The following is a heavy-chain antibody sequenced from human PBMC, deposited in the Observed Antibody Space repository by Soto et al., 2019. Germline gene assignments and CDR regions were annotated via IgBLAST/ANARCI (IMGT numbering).Heavy chain of an antibody. Sequence: WGCLRLSCIASVFTFNNYGMNSVRQAPGKGLDLAPATTAIGDGRSYADSLKGRFTISRDNSKNTLFLQMDSLRGEDAAVYYCAKTILEVAPGISRRSPFRKTSAPPDYYYYGVDVWGQGTTVTVSP. CDR2: TTAIGDGR. CDR1: VFTFNNYG. CDR3: AKTILEVAPGISRRSPFRKTSAPPDYYYYGVDV. V-gene: IGHV3-23*01. J-gene: IGHJ6*01. D-gene: IGHD2-2*01.